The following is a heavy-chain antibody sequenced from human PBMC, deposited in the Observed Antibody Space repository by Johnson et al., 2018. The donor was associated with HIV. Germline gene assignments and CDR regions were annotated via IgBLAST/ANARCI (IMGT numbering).Heavy chain of an antibody. V-gene: IGHV3-30-3*01. CDR2: ISYDGSNK. D-gene: IGHD2-21*01. J-gene: IGHJ3*02. CDR1: GFTFSSYA. Sequence: QMLLVESGGGVVQPGRSLRLSCAASGFTFSSYAMHWVRQAPGKGLEWVAVISYDGSNKYYADSVKGRFTISRDNSKNTLYLQMNSLKPEDTALYYCTKGIVVGTPHDAFDIWGQGTMVTVSS. CDR3: TKGIVVGTPHDAFDI.